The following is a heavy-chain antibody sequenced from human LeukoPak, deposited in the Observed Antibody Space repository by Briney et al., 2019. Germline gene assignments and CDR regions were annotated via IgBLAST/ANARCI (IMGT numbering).Heavy chain of an antibody. J-gene: IGHJ6*02. CDR1: GFTFPSYA. CDR2: ISGSCGST. V-gene: IGHV3-23*01. D-gene: IGHD3-22*01. Sequence: PGGTLRLSCAVSGFTFPSYAMPWVRQPPGKGLEWVSAISGSCGSTYYSDSENGRFTISRDNYKNTLYLQMNSLRAEDTAVFYCVRDSGIYDSSGYYGLSYYGMDVWGQGTAVTVSS. CDR3: VRDSGIYDSSGYYGLSYYGMDV.